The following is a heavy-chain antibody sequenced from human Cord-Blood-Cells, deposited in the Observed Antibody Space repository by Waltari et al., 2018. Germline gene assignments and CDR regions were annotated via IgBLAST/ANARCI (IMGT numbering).Heavy chain of an antibody. D-gene: IGHD4-17*01. CDR1: GGSISSSSYY. Sequence: QLPLQESGPGLVKPSETLSLTCTVSGGSISSSSYYWGWIRQPPGKGLEWIVSIYYSGSTYYNPSHESRVTISVDTSKNQFSLKLRSVTAADTAVYYCARHPDYGDYVSYYFDYWGQGTLVTVSS. V-gene: IGHV4-39*01. J-gene: IGHJ4*02. CDR3: ARHPDYGDYVSYYFDY. CDR2: IYYSGST.